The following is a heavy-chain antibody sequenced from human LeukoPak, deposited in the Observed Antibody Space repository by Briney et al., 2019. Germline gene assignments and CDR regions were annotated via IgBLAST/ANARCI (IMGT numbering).Heavy chain of an antibody. J-gene: IGHJ4*02. Sequence: SESLTLTCTASGCSFSSCSYNWIRIAPATGKELESYGQIYTSVRSNYNPSLNSRVNRSVETSKNQSTLKLSSVTAADTAVYYCAREGPFGGVTTDQVDYWGQGTLVSVST. CDR1: GCSFSSCSYN. V-gene: IGHV4-61*09. CDR2: IYTSVRS. CDR3: AREGPFGGVTTDQVDY. D-gene: IGHD3-16*01.